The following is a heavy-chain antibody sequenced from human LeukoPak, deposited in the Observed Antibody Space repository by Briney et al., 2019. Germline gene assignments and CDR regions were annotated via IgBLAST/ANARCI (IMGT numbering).Heavy chain of an antibody. CDR2: ISSSGSTI. Sequence: PGGSLRLSFAASGFTFSDYYMSWIRQAPGKGLEWVSYISSSGSTIYYADSVKGRFTISRDNAKNSLYLQMNSLRAEDTAVYYCARGGYYYDSSGYPSNIDYWGQGTLVTVSS. D-gene: IGHD3-22*01. V-gene: IGHV3-11*04. CDR3: ARGGYYYDSSGYPSNIDY. J-gene: IGHJ4*02. CDR1: GFTFSDYY.